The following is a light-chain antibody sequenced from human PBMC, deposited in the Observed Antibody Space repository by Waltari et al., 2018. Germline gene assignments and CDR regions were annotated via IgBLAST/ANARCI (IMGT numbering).Light chain of an antibody. J-gene: IGLJ3*02. V-gene: IGLV1-44*01. Sequence: QSVLTQPPSASGTPGQRVTISCSGGSSNIGDQIGTWYKQVPGPAPNLLIYRNDQPPSGVPDRFSGSKSGTSASLAISGLQSDDEADYYCAAWDDSLNGHWLFGGGTKLSVL. CDR3: AAWDDSLNGHWL. CDR1: SSNIGDQI. CDR2: RND.